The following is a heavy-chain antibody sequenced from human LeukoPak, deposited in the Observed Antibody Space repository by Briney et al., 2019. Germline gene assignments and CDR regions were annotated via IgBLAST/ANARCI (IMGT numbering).Heavy chain of an antibody. Sequence: PGGSLRLSCAASGFTFSSYAMTWVRQAPGRGLEWVSAISGSGDSAFYADSVKGRFTISRDNSKKTLYLQMNSLRAEDTAAYYCAKTPGYCSGGSCYSDYWGQGTLVTVSS. CDR3: AKTPGYCSGGSCYSDY. CDR2: ISGSGDSA. J-gene: IGHJ4*02. D-gene: IGHD2-15*01. CDR1: GFTFSSYA. V-gene: IGHV3-23*01.